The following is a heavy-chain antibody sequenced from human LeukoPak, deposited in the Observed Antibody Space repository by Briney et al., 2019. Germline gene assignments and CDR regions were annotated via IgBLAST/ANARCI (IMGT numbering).Heavy chain of an antibody. D-gene: IGHD3-16*01. CDR1: GDSISSGDYY. CDR2: IYYSGST. Sequence: SETLSLTCTVSGDSISSGDYYWSWIRQPPGKGLEWIGYIYYSGSTNYNPSLKSRVTISVDTSKNQFSLKLSSVTAADTAVYYCAREGAKGFDYWGQGTLVTVSS. CDR3: AREGAKGFDY. V-gene: IGHV4-61*08. J-gene: IGHJ4*02.